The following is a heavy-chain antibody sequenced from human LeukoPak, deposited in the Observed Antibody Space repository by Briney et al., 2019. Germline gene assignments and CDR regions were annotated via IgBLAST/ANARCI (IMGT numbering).Heavy chain of an antibody. CDR2: IKQDGSEK. CDR1: GFTFSSYW. CDR3: ARDPVGYRRPFDY. J-gene: IGHJ4*02. Sequence: GGSLRLSCAASGFTFSSYWMSWVRQAPGKGLEWVANIKQDGSEKYYVDSVKGRFTISRDNAKNSLYLQMNSLRAEDTAVYYCARDPVGYRRPFDYWGQGTLVTVSS. D-gene: IGHD6-25*01. V-gene: IGHV3-7*01.